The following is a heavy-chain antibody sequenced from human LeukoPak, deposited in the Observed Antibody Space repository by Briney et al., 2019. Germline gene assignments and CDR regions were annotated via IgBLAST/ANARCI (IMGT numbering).Heavy chain of an antibody. J-gene: IGHJ4*02. Sequence: GGSLRLSCTVSGFTVSSNSMSWVRQAPGKGLEWVSTISGSGGKTYYADSVKGRFTISRDNPNNTLYLQMNSLRAEDTAVYHCAKDGSYIDYWGQGTLVTVSS. CDR1: GFTVSSNS. V-gene: IGHV3-23*01. D-gene: IGHD3-10*01. CDR3: AKDGSYIDY. CDR2: ISGSGGKT.